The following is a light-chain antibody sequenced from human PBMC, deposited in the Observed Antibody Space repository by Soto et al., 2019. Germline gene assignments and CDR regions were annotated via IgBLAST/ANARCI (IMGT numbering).Light chain of an antibody. J-gene: IGLJ2*01. Sequence: QAVVTQEPSLTVSPGGTVTLTCASSTGAVTSGHYPNWFQQKPVQAPRTLIYSTSKKHSWTPARVSGSRLGGKAALTLSGVQPEDEAEYYCLLYYGGAQPAVFGGGTKLTVL. CDR1: TGAVTSGHY. CDR2: STS. V-gene: IGLV7-43*01. CDR3: LLYYGGAQPAV.